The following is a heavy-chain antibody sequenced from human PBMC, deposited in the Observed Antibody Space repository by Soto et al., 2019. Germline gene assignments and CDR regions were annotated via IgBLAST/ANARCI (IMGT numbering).Heavy chain of an antibody. V-gene: IGHV3-23*01. CDR1: GFTFSSYA. J-gene: IGHJ6*02. CDR3: AKEKIVAAKYYGMDV. CDR2: ISGNGGST. Sequence: PGGSLRLSCAASGFTFSSYAMNWVRQAPGKGLEWVSHISGNGGSTYYADSVRGRFTISRDNSKNTLYLQMNSLRAEDTAVYYCAKEKIVAAKYYGMDVWGQGTTVTVSS. D-gene: IGHD2-15*01.